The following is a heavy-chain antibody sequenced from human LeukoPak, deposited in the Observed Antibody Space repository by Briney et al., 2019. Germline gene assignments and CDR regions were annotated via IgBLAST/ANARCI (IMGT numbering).Heavy chain of an antibody. V-gene: IGHV4-34*01. CDR2: INHSGST. CDR3: ARALRDYGSSGYYLGAFNY. CDR1: GESFSGLY. D-gene: IGHD3-22*01. J-gene: IGHJ4*02. Sequence: SETLSLTCAVYGESFSGLYWNWIRQPPGKGLEWIGDINHSGSTNYNPSLKSRVTISVDTSKNQFSLKLSSLAAADTAVYYCARALRDYGSSGYYLGAFNYWGQGTLVTVSS.